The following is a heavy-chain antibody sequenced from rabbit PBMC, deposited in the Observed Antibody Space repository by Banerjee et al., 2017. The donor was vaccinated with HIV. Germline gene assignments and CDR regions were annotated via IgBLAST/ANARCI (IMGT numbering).Heavy chain of an antibody. CDR2: IFTSSAGT. D-gene: IGHD1-1*01. Sequence: QEQVEESGGDLVKPEGSLTLTCTASGFSFSSNYWICWGRQAPGKGLEWIACIFTSSAGTSYARWANGRFAISKSSSTTVTLQMTSLTAAETATYFWARDLGGVIGWNFGLRGPGAVVPVS. J-gene: IGHJ4*01. V-gene: IGHV1S45*01. CDR1: GFSFSSNYW. CDR3: ARDLGGVIGWNFGL.